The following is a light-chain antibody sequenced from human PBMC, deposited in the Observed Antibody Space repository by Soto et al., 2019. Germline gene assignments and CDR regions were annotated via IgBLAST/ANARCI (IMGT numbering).Light chain of an antibody. Sequence: QPVLTQSPSASASLGASVKLTCTLSSGHSSYAIAWHQQQPEKGPRYLMKLNSDGSHSKGDGIPDRFSGSSSGAERYLTISSLQSEDEADYYCQTWGSGTVVFGGGTPLTVL. CDR1: SGHSSYA. J-gene: IGLJ2*01. V-gene: IGLV4-69*01. CDR2: LNSDGSH. CDR3: QTWGSGTVV.